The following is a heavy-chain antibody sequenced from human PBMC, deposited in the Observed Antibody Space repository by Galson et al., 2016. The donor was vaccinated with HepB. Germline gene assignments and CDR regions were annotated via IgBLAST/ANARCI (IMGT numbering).Heavy chain of an antibody. CDR3: ARAMGDY. CDR1: GGSISSGGYS. CDR2: KCHSGST. V-gene: IGHV4-30-2*01. Sequence: TLSLTCTVSGGSISSGGYSWTWIRQPPGKGLEWIGYKCHSGSTYYNPSLKSRLSISVDRSTNQFYLRLGSVTAADTAVYYCARAMGDYWGQGILVTVSS. D-gene: IGHD3-10*01. J-gene: IGHJ4*02.